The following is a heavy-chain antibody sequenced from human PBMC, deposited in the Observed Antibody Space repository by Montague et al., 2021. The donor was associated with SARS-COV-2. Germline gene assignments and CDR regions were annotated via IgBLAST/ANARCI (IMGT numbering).Heavy chain of an antibody. Sequence: SLRLSCAASGFTFSSYAMHWVRQAPRKGLEWVAVISYDGSNKYYADSVKGRFTISRDNSKNTLYLQMNSLRAEDTAVYYCARPSSGYGYYFDYWGQGTLVTVSS. V-gene: IGHV3-30-3*01. CDR2: ISYDGSNK. CDR3: ARPSSGYGYYFDY. J-gene: IGHJ4*02. CDR1: GFTFSSYA. D-gene: IGHD5-12*01.